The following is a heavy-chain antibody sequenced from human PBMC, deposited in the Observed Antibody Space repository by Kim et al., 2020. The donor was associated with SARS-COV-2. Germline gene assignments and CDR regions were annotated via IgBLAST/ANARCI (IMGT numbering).Heavy chain of an antibody. CDR1: GFTFSNYA. D-gene: IGHD3-16*01. CDR3: AKDHVGVIPDAFDI. J-gene: IGHJ3*02. Sequence: GGSLRLSCAASGFTFSNYAMTWVRQAPGKGLEWVSGISGSGGSTYYADSVKGRFTISRDNSRNTMYLQMNSLRAEDTAGYYCAKDHVGVIPDAFDIWGQGTMVTVSS. CDR2: ISGSGGST. V-gene: IGHV3-23*01.